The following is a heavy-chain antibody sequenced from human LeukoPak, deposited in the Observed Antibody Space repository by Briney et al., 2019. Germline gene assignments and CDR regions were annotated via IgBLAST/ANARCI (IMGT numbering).Heavy chain of an antibody. J-gene: IGHJ4*02. CDR2: IYYSGST. V-gene: IGHV4-59*01. CDR1: GGSISSYY. CDR3: ARVGSGSYYGYFDY. D-gene: IGHD1-26*01. Sequence: SETLSLTCTVSGGSISSYYWSWIRQPPGKGLEWLGYIYYSGSTNYNPSLKSRVTISVDTSKNQFSLKLSSVTAADTAVYYCARVGSGSYYGYFDYWGQGTLVTVSS.